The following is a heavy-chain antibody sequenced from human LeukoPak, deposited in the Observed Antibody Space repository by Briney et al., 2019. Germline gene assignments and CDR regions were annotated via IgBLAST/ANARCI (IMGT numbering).Heavy chain of an antibody. CDR2: IYYSGST. CDR1: GGSISSSSYY. Sequence: PSETLSLTCTVSGGSISSSSYYWGWIRQPPGKGLEWIGSIYYSGSTYYNPSLKSRVTISVDTSKNQFSLKLSSVTAADTAVYYCALRDFWSGLDYWGQGTLVTVSS. V-gene: IGHV4-39*01. CDR3: ALRDFWSGLDY. J-gene: IGHJ4*02. D-gene: IGHD3-3*01.